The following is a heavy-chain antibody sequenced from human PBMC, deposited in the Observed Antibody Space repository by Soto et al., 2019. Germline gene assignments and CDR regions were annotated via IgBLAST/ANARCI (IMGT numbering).Heavy chain of an antibody. D-gene: IGHD6-13*01. CDR2: VKQDGSEE. CDR1: GYSISTYW. V-gene: IGHV3-7*01. CDR3: ARELWVYRY. Sequence: PGGSLRLSCAASGYSISTYWMSWVRQAPGKGLEWVANVKQDGSEEYYVDSVKGRFTISRDNAKNSLYLQMNSLRAEDTAVYYCARELWVYRYWGQGTLVTVSS. J-gene: IGHJ4*02.